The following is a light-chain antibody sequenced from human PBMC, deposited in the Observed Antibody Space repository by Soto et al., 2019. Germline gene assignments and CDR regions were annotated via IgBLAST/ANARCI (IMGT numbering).Light chain of an antibody. CDR1: QSVSRSY. V-gene: IGKV3-20*01. CDR2: GAS. Sequence: EIVLTQSPGTLSLSPGERATLSCRASQSVSRSYLAWYQQKPGQAPRHLIYGASSRATGIPDRFSGSGSGTDFTLTISRLDPEDFAVYYCQQYGGSPWTFGQGTKVEIK. J-gene: IGKJ1*01. CDR3: QQYGGSPWT.